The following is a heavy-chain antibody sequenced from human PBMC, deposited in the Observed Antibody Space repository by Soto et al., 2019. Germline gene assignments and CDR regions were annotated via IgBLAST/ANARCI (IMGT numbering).Heavy chain of an antibody. V-gene: IGHV4-59*01. CDR2: IYYSGST. D-gene: IGHD3-10*01. Sequence: SETLSLTCTVSGGSISSYYWSWIRQPPGKGLEWIGYIYYSGSTNYNPSLKSRVTISVDTSKNQFSLKLSSVTAADTAVYYCARDMVRGAHSNNNWFDPWGQGTLVTVSS. CDR1: GGSISSYY. CDR3: ARDMVRGAHSNNNWFDP. J-gene: IGHJ5*02.